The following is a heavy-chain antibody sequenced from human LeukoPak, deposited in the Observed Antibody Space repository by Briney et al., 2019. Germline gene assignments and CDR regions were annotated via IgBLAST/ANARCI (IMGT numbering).Heavy chain of an antibody. Sequence: PGGSLRLSCAASGFTFSSYGMSWVRQAPGKGLEWVSVISGSGVTTYYADSVKGRFPISRDNSKNTLYLQMNSLRAEDTAVYYCAKGGKGYDILTGYFDYWGQGTLVTVSS. D-gene: IGHD3-9*01. CDR2: ISGSGVTT. V-gene: IGHV3-23*01. CDR3: AKGGKGYDILTGYFDY. J-gene: IGHJ4*02. CDR1: GFTFSSYG.